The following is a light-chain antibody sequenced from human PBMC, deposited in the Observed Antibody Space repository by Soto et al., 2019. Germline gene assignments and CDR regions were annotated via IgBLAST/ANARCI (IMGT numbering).Light chain of an antibody. CDR3: QSYDSSLSGV. Sequence: QPVLTQPPSVSGAPGQRVTISCTGSSSNIGAGYDVYWYQQLPGTAPKLLIYGNSNRPSGVPDRFSGSKSGASASLAITGLQAEDEADYYCQSYDSSLSGVFGGGTKVTVL. J-gene: IGLJ2*01. V-gene: IGLV1-40*01. CDR2: GNS. CDR1: SSNIGAGYD.